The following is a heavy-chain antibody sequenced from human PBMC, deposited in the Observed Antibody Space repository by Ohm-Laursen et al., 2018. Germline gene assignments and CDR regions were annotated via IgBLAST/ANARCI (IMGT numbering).Heavy chain of an antibody. V-gene: IGHV2-26*01. D-gene: IGHD4-17*01. Sequence: ATQTLTLTCTFSGFSLSNARMGVSWIRQPPGKALEWLAHIFSNDEESYSTSLKSRLTISKDTSKSQIVLTMTNMDPVDTATYYCARGYGDYPDFDYWGQGTLVTVSS. CDR1: GFSLSNARMG. J-gene: IGHJ4*02. CDR2: IFSNDEE. CDR3: ARGYGDYPDFDY.